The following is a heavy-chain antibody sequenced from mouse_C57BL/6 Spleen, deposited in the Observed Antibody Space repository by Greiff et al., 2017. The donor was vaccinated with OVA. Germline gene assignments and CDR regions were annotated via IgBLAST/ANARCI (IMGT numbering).Heavy chain of an antibody. D-gene: IGHD2-3*01. CDR1: GYAFSSSW. Sequence: QVQLKQSGPELVKPGASVKISCKASGYAFSSSWMNWVKQRPGKGLEWIGRIYPGDGDTNYNGKFKGKATLTADKSSSTAYMQLSSLTSEDSAVYFCARSDDGYWGFAYWGQGTLVTVSA. J-gene: IGHJ3*01. CDR2: IYPGDGDT. V-gene: IGHV1-82*01. CDR3: ARSDDGYWGFAY.